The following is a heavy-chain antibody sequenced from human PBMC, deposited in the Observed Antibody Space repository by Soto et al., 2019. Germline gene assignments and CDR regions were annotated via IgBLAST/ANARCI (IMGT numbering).Heavy chain of an antibody. CDR2: ISYDGSNK. Sequence: QVQLVESGGGVVQPARSLRLSCAASGFTFRIYAMHWVRQAPGKGLECVAVISYDGSNKFYRDSVKGRFTISRDNSKNTLYLQINSLRYEDTAVYYCARGDREDIAVVIGARPGEYGVDVWGQGTTVTVSS. CDR3: ARGDREDIAVVIGARPGEYGVDV. D-gene: IGHD2-15*01. CDR1: GFTFRIYA. J-gene: IGHJ6*02. V-gene: IGHV3-30-3*01.